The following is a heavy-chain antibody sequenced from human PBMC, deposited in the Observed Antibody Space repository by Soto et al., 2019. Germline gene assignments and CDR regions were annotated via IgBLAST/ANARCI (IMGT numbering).Heavy chain of an antibody. Sequence: ASVTVSCTASVYTFTNHGISWVRQAPGHGLEWMGWVSAYTGETKYAQSLQGRVTMTTDTSTNTAYMELRSLSSDDTAVFYCARDSPSSGLLGTNYWGQGTLVTVS. J-gene: IGHJ4*02. V-gene: IGHV1-18*01. D-gene: IGHD3-22*01. CDR1: VYTFTNHG. CDR2: VSAYTGET. CDR3: ARDSPSSGLLGTNY.